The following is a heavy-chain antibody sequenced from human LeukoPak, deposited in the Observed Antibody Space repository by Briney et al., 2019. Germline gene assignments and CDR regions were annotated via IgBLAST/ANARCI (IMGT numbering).Heavy chain of an antibody. CDR3: AKGGATGTNDHYSYYYMDV. Sequence: PGRSLRLSCAASGFTFDDYAMHWVRQAPGKGLEWVSDISWNSGTIGYADSVKGRFTISRDNPKNSLYLQMNSLRAEDSALYYCAKGGATGTNDHYSYYYMDVWGKGTTVTVSS. V-gene: IGHV3-9*01. CDR2: ISWNSGTI. J-gene: IGHJ6*03. D-gene: IGHD4-17*01. CDR1: GFTFDDYA.